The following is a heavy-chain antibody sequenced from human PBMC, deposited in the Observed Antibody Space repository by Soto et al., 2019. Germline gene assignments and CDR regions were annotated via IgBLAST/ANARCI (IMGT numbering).Heavy chain of an antibody. J-gene: IGHJ6*02. Sequence: SETLSLTCTVSGASISRYYWSSIRPPPGKGLEWIGYIYYSGSTNYNPSLKRRVTISVDTSKNQFSLKLSSVTAADTAVYYCARASIAAAGAEGGYYYYYGMDVWGQGTTVTVSS. CDR2: IYYSGST. V-gene: IGHV4-59*01. CDR1: GASISRYY. CDR3: ARASIAAAGAEGGYYYYYGMDV. D-gene: IGHD6-13*01.